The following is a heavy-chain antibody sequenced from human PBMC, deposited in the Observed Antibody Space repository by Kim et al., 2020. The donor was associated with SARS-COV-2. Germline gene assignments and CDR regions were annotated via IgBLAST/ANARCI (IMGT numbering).Heavy chain of an antibody. V-gene: IGHV3-15*01. CDR2: IKSKTDGGTT. CDR1: GFTFSNAW. D-gene: IGHD2-21*02. J-gene: IGHJ6*02. Sequence: GGSLRLSCAASGFTFSNAWMSWVRQAPGKGLEWVGRIKSKTDGGTTDYAAPVKGRFTISRDDSKNTLYLQMNSLKTEDTAVYYCTTYRCGGDCYSYYYYGMDVWGQGTTVTVSS. CDR3: TTYRCGGDCYSYYYYGMDV.